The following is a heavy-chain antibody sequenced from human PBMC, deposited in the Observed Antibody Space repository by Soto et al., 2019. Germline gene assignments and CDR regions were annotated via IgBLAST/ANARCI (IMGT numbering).Heavy chain of an antibody. V-gene: IGHV3-49*03. J-gene: IGHJ4*02. CDR3: TRGDSSGYYYWDY. D-gene: IGHD3-22*01. Sequence: GGSLRLSCTASGFTFGYYAMSWFRQSPGKGLGWVGFIRSKAYGGTTEYAASVKGRFTISRDDSKSIAYLQMNSLKTEDTAVYYCTRGDSSGYYYWDYWGQGTLVTVSS. CDR1: GFTFGYYA. CDR2: IRSKAYGGTT.